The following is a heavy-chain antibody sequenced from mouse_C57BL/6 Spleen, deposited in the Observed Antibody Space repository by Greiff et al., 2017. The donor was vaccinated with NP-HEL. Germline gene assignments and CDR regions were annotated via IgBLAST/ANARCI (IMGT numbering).Heavy chain of an antibody. V-gene: IGHV5-4*03. Sequence: EVMLVESGGGLVKPGGSLKLSCAASGFTFSSYAMSWVRQTPEKRLEWVATISDGGSYTYYPDNVKGRFTISRDNAKNNLYLQMSHLKSEDTAMYYCARGNMVTTRYFDYWGQGTTLTVSS. CDR1: GFTFSSYA. J-gene: IGHJ2*01. CDR3: ARGNMVTTRYFDY. D-gene: IGHD2-2*01. CDR2: ISDGGSYT.